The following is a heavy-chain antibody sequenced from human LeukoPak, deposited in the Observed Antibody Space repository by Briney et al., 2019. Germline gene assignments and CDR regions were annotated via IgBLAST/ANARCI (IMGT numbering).Heavy chain of an antibody. D-gene: IGHD6-6*01. J-gene: IGHJ5*02. V-gene: IGHV4-34*01. CDR1: GGSFSGYY. CDR3: ARVSSIASRRGWFDP. Sequence: SSETLSLTCAVYGGSFSGYYWSWIRQPPGKGLEWIGEINHSGSTNYNPSLKSRVTISVDTSKNQFSLKLSSVTAADTAVYYCARVSSIASRRGWFDPWGQGTLVTVSS. CDR2: INHSGST.